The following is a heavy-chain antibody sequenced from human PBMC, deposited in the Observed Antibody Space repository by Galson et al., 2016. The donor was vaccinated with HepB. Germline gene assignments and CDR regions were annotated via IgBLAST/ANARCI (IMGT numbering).Heavy chain of an antibody. V-gene: IGHV3-23*01. Sequence: SLRLSCAASGFTFSNYDKSWVRQAPGRGLEWVSGISGSGASTTYADSVKGRFTISRDNSKNTLYLQMNSLRAEDTAVYYCAKGRYCGGDCYSSDYWGQGTLVTVSS. CDR2: ISGSGAST. J-gene: IGHJ4*02. CDR3: AKGRYCGGDCYSSDY. D-gene: IGHD2-21*02. CDR1: GFTFSNYD.